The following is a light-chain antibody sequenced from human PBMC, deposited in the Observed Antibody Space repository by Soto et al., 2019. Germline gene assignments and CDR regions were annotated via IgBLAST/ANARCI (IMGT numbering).Light chain of an antibody. CDR2: DAS. Sequence: DIQMTHSPSTLSASVVDRVTITCRASQSISSWLAWYQQKPGKAPKLLIYDASSLESGVPSRFSGSGSGTEFTLTISSLQPDDFATYYCQQYNSYRTFGQGTKVDIK. CDR3: QQYNSYRT. CDR1: QSISSW. V-gene: IGKV1-5*01. J-gene: IGKJ1*01.